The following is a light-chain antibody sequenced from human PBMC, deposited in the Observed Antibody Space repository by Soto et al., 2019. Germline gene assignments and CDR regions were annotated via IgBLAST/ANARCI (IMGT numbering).Light chain of an antibody. J-gene: IGKJ5*01. V-gene: IGKV3-11*01. Sequence: EIVMTQSPATLSVSPGERATLSCWASQSVSNYLAWYQQKPGQAPRLLIYDTSNRATGIPSRFSGSASGTGFTLTISSLEPEDFAVYYCQQRSKWPITFGQGTRLEI. CDR2: DTS. CDR1: QSVSNY. CDR3: QQRSKWPIT.